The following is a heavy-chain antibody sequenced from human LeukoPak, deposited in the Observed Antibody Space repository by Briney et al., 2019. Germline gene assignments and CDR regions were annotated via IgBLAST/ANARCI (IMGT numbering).Heavy chain of an antibody. D-gene: IGHD6-13*01. Sequence: SETLSLTCTVSGGSISSYYWSWLRQPPGKGLEWIGYIYYSGSTNYNPSLKSRVTISVDTSKNQFSLKLSSVTAADTAVYYCARGVPIAAAGGNWFDPWGQGTLVTVSS. J-gene: IGHJ5*02. CDR2: IYYSGST. V-gene: IGHV4-59*12. CDR3: ARGVPIAAAGGNWFDP. CDR1: GGSISSYY.